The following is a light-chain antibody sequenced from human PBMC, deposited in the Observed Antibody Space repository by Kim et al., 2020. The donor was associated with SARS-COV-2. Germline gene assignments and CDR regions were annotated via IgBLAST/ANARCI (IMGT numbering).Light chain of an antibody. CDR2: STS. V-gene: IGLV7-43*01. Sequence: QTVVTQEPSLTVSPGGTVTLTCASSTGAVTSGYYPNWFQQKPGQAPRALIYSTSKKHYWTPARFSGSLLGGRAALTLSGVQPEDEAEYYCLLYYAGAQVFGGGTKLTVL. CDR1: TGAVTSGYY. CDR3: LLYYAGAQV. J-gene: IGLJ3*02.